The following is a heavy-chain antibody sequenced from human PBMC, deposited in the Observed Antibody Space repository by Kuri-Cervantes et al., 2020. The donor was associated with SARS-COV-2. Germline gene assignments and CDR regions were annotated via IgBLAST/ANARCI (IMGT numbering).Heavy chain of an antibody. CDR2: IIPIFGTA. CDR3: ARERPSVVVPAVIFPGPYYCYYMDV. CDR1: GYTFTGYY. Sequence: SVKVSCKASGYTFTGYYMHWVRQAPGQGLECMGWIIPIFGTANYAQKFQGRVTITADESTSRAYMELSSLRSEDTAVYYCARERPSVVVPAVIFPGPYYCYYMDVWGKGTTVTVSS. D-gene: IGHD2-2*02. V-gene: IGHV1-69*13. J-gene: IGHJ6*03.